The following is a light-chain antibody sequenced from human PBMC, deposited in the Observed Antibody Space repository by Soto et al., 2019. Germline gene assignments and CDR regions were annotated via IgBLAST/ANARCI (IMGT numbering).Light chain of an antibody. CDR3: LQDYNYPWT. J-gene: IGKJ1*01. CDR2: GAS. V-gene: IGKV1-6*01. CDR1: QTIITY. Sequence: AIQMTQSPSSLSASVGDRVTITCRASQTIITYLNWYQQKPGKAPKLLIYGASSLQGGVPSRFSGSGSGTDFTLTISSLQPEDFATYFCLQDYNYPWTFGQGAKV.